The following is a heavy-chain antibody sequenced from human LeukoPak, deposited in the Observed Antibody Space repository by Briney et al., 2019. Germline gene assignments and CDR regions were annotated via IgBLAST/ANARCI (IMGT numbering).Heavy chain of an antibody. J-gene: IGHJ6*03. CDR1: GGSITGYF. CDR3: ARRYDNSGYYYYYMDV. D-gene: IGHD3-22*01. V-gene: IGHV4-59*08. CDR2: IYCSGST. Sequence: PSETLSLTCTVSGGSITGYFWTWIRQPPGKGMEWIGYIYCSGSTNYSPSLKSRVTISVDTSKNQFSLKLSSVTAADTAVYYCARRYDNSGYYYYYMDVWGKGTTVTVSS.